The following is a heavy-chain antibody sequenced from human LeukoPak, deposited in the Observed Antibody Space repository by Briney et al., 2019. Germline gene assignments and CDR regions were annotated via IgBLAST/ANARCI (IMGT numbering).Heavy chain of an antibody. CDR2: IYTSGST. CDR3: ARHIHYYYYMDV. J-gene: IGHJ6*03. V-gene: IGHV4-61*02. Sequence: ASETLSLTCTVSGGSISSGSYYWSWIRQPAGKGLEWIGRIYTSGSTNYNPSLKSRVTISVDTSKNQFSLKLSSVTAADTAVYYCARHIHYYYYMDVWGKGTTVTVSS. CDR1: GGSISSGSYY. D-gene: IGHD2-2*02.